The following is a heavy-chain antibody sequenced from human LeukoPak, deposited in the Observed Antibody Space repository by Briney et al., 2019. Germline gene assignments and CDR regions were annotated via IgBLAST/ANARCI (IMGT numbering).Heavy chain of an antibody. CDR1: GYSFRSYW. Sequence: GESLKISCKGTGYSFRSYWIGWVRQMPGKGMEWMGVIYPGGSRTRYNPSLQGQVTISVDKSINTAYLEWVSLKASDTAMYYCACRDLTSTWSYPWGQGTLVTVSS. J-gene: IGHJ5*02. CDR3: ACRDLTSTWSYP. D-gene: IGHD2-2*01. V-gene: IGHV5-51*01. CDR2: IYPGGSRT.